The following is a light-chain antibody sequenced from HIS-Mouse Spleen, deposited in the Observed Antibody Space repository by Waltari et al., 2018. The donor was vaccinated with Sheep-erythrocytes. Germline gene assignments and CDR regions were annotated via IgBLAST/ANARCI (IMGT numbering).Light chain of an antibody. Sequence: QSALTQPRSVSGSPGQSVTISCTGTSSDVGGYNYVSWYQQHPGQAPKLMIYDVRKRPSGGPDRFSGSKSGNTASLTISGLQAEDEADYYCCSYAGSYNHVFATGTKVTVL. CDR2: DVR. CDR1: SSDVGGYNY. V-gene: IGLV2-11*01. CDR3: CSYAGSYNHV. J-gene: IGLJ1*01.